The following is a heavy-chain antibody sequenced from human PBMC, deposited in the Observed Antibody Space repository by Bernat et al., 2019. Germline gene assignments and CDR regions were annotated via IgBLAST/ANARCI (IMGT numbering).Heavy chain of an antibody. D-gene: IGHD2-21*01. J-gene: IGHJ4*02. Sequence: EVQLVESGGGLVQPGGSLRLSCAASGFTFSSYWMSWVRQAPGKGLEWVANIKQDGSEKYYVDSVKGRFTISRDNAKNSLYLQMNSLRAEDTAVYYCERDRVGSIGFFDYWGQGTPVTVSS. CDR3: ERDRVGSIGFFDY. CDR2: IKQDGSEK. CDR1: GFTFSSYW. V-gene: IGHV3-7*03.